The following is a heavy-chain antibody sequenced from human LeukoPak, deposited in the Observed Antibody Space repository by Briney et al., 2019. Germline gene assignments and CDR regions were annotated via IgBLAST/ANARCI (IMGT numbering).Heavy chain of an antibody. D-gene: IGHD3-3*01. CDR1: GFTFSSYW. J-gene: IGHJ5*02. CDR2: IKQDGSEK. Sequence: GGSLRLSCAASGFTFSSYWMSWVRQAPGKGLEWVANIKQDGSEKYYVDSVKGRFTISRDSAKNSLYLQMNSLRAEDTAVYYCARGIYDFWTMAPVGHWFDPWGQGTQVTVSS. V-gene: IGHV3-7*01. CDR3: ARGIYDFWTMAPVGHWFDP.